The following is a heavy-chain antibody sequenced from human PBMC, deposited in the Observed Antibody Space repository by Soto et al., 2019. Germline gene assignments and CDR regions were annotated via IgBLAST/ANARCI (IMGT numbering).Heavy chain of an antibody. CDR2: ISTYNGNT. CDR1: GYTFTSYG. Sequence: QVQLVQSGAEVKKPGASVKVSCKASGYTFTSYGISWVRQAPGQGPEWMGRISTYNGNTNYVQKLQGRVTMTTDTSTNTAYMELGSLRYDDTAVYYCARDPGYSTTWHQAFDIWGQGTMVTVSS. CDR3: ARDPGYSTTWHQAFDI. J-gene: IGHJ3*02. V-gene: IGHV1-18*01. D-gene: IGHD6-13*01.